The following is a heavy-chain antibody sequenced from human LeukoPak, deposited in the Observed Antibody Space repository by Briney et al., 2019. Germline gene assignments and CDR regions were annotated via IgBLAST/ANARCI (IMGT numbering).Heavy chain of an antibody. CDR2: IIPIFGTA. CDR1: GGTFSSYA. CDR3: AQGGFHDVEMGSDASFDY. J-gene: IGHJ4*02. D-gene: IGHD5-24*01. Sequence: ASVKVPCKASGGTFSSYAISWVRQAPGQGLEWMGGIIPIFGTANYAQKFQGRVTITTDESTSTAYMELSSLRSEDTAVYYCAQGGFHDVEMGSDASFDYWGQGTLVTVSS. V-gene: IGHV1-69*05.